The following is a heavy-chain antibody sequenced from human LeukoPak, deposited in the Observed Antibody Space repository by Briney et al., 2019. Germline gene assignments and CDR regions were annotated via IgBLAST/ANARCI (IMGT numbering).Heavy chain of an antibody. Sequence: GGSLRLSCVASGFTFNSYAMSWVRQAPGKGLEWVSAISGSGGSTYYADSVKGRFTISRENSKNTLYLQMNSLSAEDTAVYYCARGVTRGHNYYYYMDVWGKGTTVTVSS. CDR3: ARGVTRGHNYYYYMDV. J-gene: IGHJ6*03. CDR1: GFTFNSYA. D-gene: IGHD4-23*01. CDR2: ISGSGGST. V-gene: IGHV3-23*01.